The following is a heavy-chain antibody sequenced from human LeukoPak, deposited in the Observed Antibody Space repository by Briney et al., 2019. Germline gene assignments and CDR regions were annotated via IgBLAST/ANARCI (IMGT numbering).Heavy chain of an antibody. CDR1: GYSFTSYW. D-gene: IGHD3-10*01. J-gene: IGHJ3*02. Sequence: GESLRISCKGSGYSFTSYWISWVRQMPGKGLEWMRRIDPSDSYTNYSPSFQGHVTISADKSISTAYLQWSSLKASDTAMYYWARHSLLWFVELGDAFDIWGEGTMVTVSS. V-gene: IGHV5-10-1*01. CDR2: IDPSDSYT. CDR3: ARHSLLWFVELGDAFDI.